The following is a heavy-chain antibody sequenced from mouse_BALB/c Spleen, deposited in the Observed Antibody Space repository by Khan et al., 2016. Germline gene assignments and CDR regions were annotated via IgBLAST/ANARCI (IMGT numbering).Heavy chain of an antibody. CDR3: AREGLRRGFAY. D-gene: IGHD2-4*01. J-gene: IGHJ3*01. CDR1: GFTFSDYY. Sequence: EVELVEFGGGLVKPGGSLKLSCAASGFTFSDYYMYWVRQTPEKRLEWVATISAGGSYTYYPDSVKGRFTISRDNAKNNLYLQMSSLKSEDTAMYYCAREGLRRGFAYWGQGTLVTVSA. V-gene: IGHV5-4*02. CDR2: ISAGGSYT.